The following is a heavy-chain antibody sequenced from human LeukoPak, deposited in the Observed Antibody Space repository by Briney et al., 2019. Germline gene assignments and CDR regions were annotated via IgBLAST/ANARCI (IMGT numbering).Heavy chain of an antibody. V-gene: IGHV3-53*01. J-gene: IGHJ4*02. CDR1: GFTVNSNY. CDR3: ARGGGYYPIDY. Sequence: GGSLRLSCAASGFTVNSNYMNWVRQAPGKGLEWVSVLYSDGRTYYADSVKGRFTISRDTSENTLYLQVNSLRAEDTAVYYCARGGGYYPIDYWGQGTLVTVSS. CDR2: LYSDGRT. D-gene: IGHD2-15*01.